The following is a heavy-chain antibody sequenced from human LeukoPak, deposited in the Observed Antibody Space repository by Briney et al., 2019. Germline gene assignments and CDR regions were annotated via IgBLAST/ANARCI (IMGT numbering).Heavy chain of an antibody. V-gene: IGHV4-34*01. CDR1: GGSFTDYY. CDR3: ARGPVRDDGLTGISYYFGLDV. D-gene: IGHD2-21*02. CDR2: IHHRAGA. J-gene: IGHJ6*02. Sequence: PSETLSLTCAVYGGSFTDYYWSWIRHLPGKGLECIGEIHHRAGANYNPSLWGRVTISADTSKNQFSLHLTSVTAADTATFYCARGPVRDDGLTGISYYFGLDVWGHGTTVTVFS.